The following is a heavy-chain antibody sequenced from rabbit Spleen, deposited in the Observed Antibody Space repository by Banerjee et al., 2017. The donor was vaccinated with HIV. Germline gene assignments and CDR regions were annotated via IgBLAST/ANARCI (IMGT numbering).Heavy chain of an antibody. CDR3: ARDTSSSFSSYGMDL. Sequence: QSLEESGGDLVKPGASLTLTCTASGVSFSSNAMCWVRQAPGKGLEWIACIEAGGSGFTYFATWAKGRFTCSKTSSTTVTLQMTRLTAADTATYFCARDTSSSFSSYGMDLWGPGTLVTVS. V-gene: IGHV1S40*01. CDR1: GVSFSSNA. D-gene: IGHD1-1*01. CDR2: IEAGGSGFT. J-gene: IGHJ6*01.